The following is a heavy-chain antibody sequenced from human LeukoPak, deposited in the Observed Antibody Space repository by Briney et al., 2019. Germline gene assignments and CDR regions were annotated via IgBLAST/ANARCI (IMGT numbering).Heavy chain of an antibody. CDR2: ISTGSTTI. CDR1: GFTFRSYG. D-gene: IGHD1-26*01. V-gene: IGHV3-48*04. J-gene: IGHJ4*02. CDR3: VRDGVGAPPFDY. Sequence: GGSLRLSCAVSGFTFRSYGMNWVRQAPGKGLEWVSYISTGSTTISYADSVKGRFTISRDNAKNALFLQMNSLRAEDTAVYYCVRDGVGAPPFDYWGQGALVTVSS.